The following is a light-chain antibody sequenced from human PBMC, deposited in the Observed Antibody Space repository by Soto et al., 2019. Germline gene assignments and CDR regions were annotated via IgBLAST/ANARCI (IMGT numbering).Light chain of an antibody. CDR2: EVR. CDR1: GSDIGGYDY. CDR3: CSYTRTSNHYF. V-gene: IGLV2-14*01. J-gene: IGLJ1*01. Sequence: QSALTQPASVSGSPGQSITISCTGTGSDIGGYDYVSWYQQRPGKAPKLMIYEVRYRPSGVSNCFSGSKSGNTASLTISGLQAEDEADYYCCSYTRTSNHYFFGSGTKVTVL.